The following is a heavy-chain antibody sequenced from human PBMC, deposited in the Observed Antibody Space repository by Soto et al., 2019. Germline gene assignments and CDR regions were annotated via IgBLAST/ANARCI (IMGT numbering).Heavy chain of an antibody. V-gene: IGHV3-23*01. Sequence: VQLLESGGDLVQPGGSLRLSCTASGFTFSALLMTWVRQAPGKGLEWVSCVTTSGSDTFYADSVKGRFTISRDNSINTLYLHMNSLRADDTAVYYCVKGGWSDSWGQGTLVTVS. CDR2: VTTSGSDT. CDR1: GFTFSALL. CDR3: VKGGWSDS. J-gene: IGHJ5*01. D-gene: IGHD3-10*01.